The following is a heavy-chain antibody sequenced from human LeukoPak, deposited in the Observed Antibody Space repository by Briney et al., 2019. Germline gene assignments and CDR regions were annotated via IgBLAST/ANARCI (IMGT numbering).Heavy chain of an antibody. D-gene: IGHD3-10*01. CDR1: GFTFSSYG. CDR3: AKEVTLWFGELLSPYYYYGMDV. CDR2: ISYDGSNK. J-gene: IGHJ6*02. V-gene: IGHV3-30*18. Sequence: GGSLRLSCAASGFTFSSYGMHWVRQAPGKGLEWVAVISYDGSNKYYADSVKGRFTISRDNSKNTLYLQMNSLRAEDTAVYYCAKEVTLWFGELLSPYYYYGMDVWGQGTTVTVSS.